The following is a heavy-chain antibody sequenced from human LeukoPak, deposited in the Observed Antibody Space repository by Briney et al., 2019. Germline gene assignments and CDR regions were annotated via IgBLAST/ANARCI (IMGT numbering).Heavy chain of an antibody. J-gene: IGHJ4*02. CDR2: IYVDGTT. Sequence: PGGSLRLSCAASGFAVNNNFMGWVRQPPGKGLEWVSGIYVDGTTYYANSVKGRFTISRHNSENTLSLQMNSLGPEDTAIYYCARESSVSGWYIYWGQGTLVTVSS. CDR1: GFAVNNNF. CDR3: ARESSVSGWYIY. V-gene: IGHV3-53*04. D-gene: IGHD6-19*01.